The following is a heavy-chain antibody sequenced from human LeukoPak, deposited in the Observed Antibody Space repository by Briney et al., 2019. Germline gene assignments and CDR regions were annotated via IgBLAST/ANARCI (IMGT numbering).Heavy chain of an antibody. CDR2: ISSSGSTI. V-gene: IGHV3-48*03. Sequence: GGSLRLSCAASGLTFSSYEMNWVRQAPGKGLGWVSYISSSGSTIYYADSLKSRFTISRDNAKNSLYLQMNSLRAEDTAVYYCARVTIGRPDYWGQGTLVTVSS. CDR1: GLTFSSYE. J-gene: IGHJ4*02. CDR3: ARVTIGRPDY. D-gene: IGHD3-9*01.